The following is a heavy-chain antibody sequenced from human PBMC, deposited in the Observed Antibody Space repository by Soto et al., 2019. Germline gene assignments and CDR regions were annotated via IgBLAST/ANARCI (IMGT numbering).Heavy chain of an antibody. CDR1: GFSLSTSGVG. CDR3: AHGTEKFDP. V-gene: IGHV2-5*02. Sequence: QITLKESGPTLVKPTQTLTLTCTFSGFSLSTSGVGVAWIRQPPGKALEWLALIYWDDDKRYSPSLKSRLTXNKDTSKNQVVLTMTKMDPVDTATYYCAHGTEKFDPWGQGTLVTVSS. J-gene: IGHJ5*02. CDR2: IYWDDDK.